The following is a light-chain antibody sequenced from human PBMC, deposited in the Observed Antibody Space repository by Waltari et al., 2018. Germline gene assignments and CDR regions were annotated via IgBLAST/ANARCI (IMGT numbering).Light chain of an antibody. Sequence: QSVVTQPPSASGTPGQRVTISCSGSSSNIGSNNVYWNQQFPGMAPNLLIYSNNQRPSGVPDRFSGSKSGTSASLVISGLRSEDEADYCCAAWDDSLSSGVFGGGTKLTVL. CDR3: AAWDDSLSSGV. V-gene: IGLV1-47*01. CDR1: SSNIGSNN. CDR2: SNN. J-gene: IGLJ3*02.